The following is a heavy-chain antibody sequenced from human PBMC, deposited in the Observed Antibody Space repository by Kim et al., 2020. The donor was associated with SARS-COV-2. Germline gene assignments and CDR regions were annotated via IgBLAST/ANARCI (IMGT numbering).Heavy chain of an antibody. CDR2: T. J-gene: IGHJ4*02. CDR3: AKEDSVESSY. V-gene: IGHV3-23*01. D-gene: IGHD2-21*01. Sequence: TYYADSVKGRFTISRDDSKNTLYLQMNSLRAEDTAVYYCAKEDSVESSYWGQGTLVTVSS.